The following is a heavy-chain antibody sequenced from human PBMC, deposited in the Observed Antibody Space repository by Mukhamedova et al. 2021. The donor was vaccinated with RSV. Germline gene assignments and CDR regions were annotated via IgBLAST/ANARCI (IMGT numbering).Heavy chain of an antibody. CDR2: IYSGGTST. D-gene: IGHD2-15*01. CDR3: AKTGVGSYSDYFYHYYMDV. V-gene: IGHV3-23*03. J-gene: IGHJ6*03. Sequence: VRQAPGRGPEWLSVIYSGGTSTYYTDSVKGRFTISRDDSESILYLQMNSLRAEDTAIYYCAKTGVGSYSDYFYHYYMDVWGKGT.